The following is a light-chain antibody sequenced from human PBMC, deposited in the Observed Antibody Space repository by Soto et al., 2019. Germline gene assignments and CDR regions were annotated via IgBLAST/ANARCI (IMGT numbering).Light chain of an antibody. Sequence: EVVLTQSPATLSLSPGGRATLSCRASQSVSLSLAWYQQRPGQAPRLLIYDASNRATGIPARISGSGSGTEFTLTISSLQSEDFAVYYCQQYNKWRTFGQGTKVDIK. CDR2: DAS. V-gene: IGKV3D-15*01. J-gene: IGKJ1*01. CDR1: QSVSLS. CDR3: QQYNKWRT.